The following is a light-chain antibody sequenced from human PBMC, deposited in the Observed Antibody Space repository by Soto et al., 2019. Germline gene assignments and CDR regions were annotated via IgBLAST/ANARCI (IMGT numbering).Light chain of an antibody. CDR3: QQYGTSPLT. J-gene: IGKJ2*01. CDR2: GAL. Sequence: TAWTQSLGTPSVSLGVRASLSCRASQSVKRNYLAWYQQKPGPAPRLLIYGALSRATGIPDRFSGRGPGTDFTLTSSRLEPEDFAVYYCQQYGTSPLTFGQGTK. V-gene: IGKV3-20*01. CDR1: QSVKRNY.